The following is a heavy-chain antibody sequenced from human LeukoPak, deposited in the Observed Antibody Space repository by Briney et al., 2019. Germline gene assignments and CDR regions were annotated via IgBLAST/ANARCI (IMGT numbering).Heavy chain of an antibody. CDR2: VNPNNGAT. V-gene: IGHV1-2*02. CDR1: GYTFTGYY. Sequence: GASVNVSCKASGYTFTGYYLHWVRQAPGQGLEWMGWVNPNNGATNYAQKFQGRVTMTGGTSISTAYMELSRLGSDDTGVYYCARASGNCYVMDVWGQGTTVSVSS. CDR3: ARASGNCYVMDV. J-gene: IGHJ6*02.